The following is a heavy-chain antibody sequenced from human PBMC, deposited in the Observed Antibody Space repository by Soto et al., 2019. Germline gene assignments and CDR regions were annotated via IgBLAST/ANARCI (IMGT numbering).Heavy chain of an antibody. CDR1: GFTFSGFA. J-gene: IGHJ4*02. CDR3: ARFKGCSGGSCYSHFDY. CDR2: ISYDGSNK. D-gene: IGHD2-15*01. V-gene: IGHV3-30-3*01. Sequence: QVQLVESGGGVVQPGRSLRLSCAASGFTFSGFAMHWVRQAPGKGLEWVAVISYDGSNKYYADSVKGRFTISRDNSKNTLYVQMKTLRAEDTAVYYCARFKGCSGGSCYSHFDYWSQGTLVTVSS.